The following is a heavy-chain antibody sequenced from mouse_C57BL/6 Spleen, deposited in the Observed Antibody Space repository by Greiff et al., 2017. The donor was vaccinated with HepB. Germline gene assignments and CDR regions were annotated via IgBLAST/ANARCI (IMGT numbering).Heavy chain of an antibody. CDR2: IYPGGGYT. CDR1: GYTFTNYW. Sequence: VQLQESGAELVRPGTSVKMSCKASGYTFTNYWIGWAKQRPGHGLEWIGDIYPGGGYTNYNEKFKGKATLTADKSSSTAYMQFSSLTSEDSAIYYCARKEPWFPFAYWGQGTLVTVSA. D-gene: IGHD2-2*01. J-gene: IGHJ3*01. CDR3: ARKEPWFPFAY. V-gene: IGHV1-63*01.